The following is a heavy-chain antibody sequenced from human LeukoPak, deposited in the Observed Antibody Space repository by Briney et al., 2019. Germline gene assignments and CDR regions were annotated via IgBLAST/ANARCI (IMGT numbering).Heavy chain of an antibody. Sequence: GGSLRLSCAASGFTFMYYALSWVRQAPGKGLEWVSAISGSGGSTYYADSVKGRFTISRDNRKNLLHLQMNSLRPDDSVVYYCVKDLGSAITSALALDVWGQGTTVTVSS. CDR3: VKDLGSAITSALALDV. CDR1: GFTFMYYA. J-gene: IGHJ6*02. D-gene: IGHD2-15*01. CDR2: ISGSGGST. V-gene: IGHV3-23*01.